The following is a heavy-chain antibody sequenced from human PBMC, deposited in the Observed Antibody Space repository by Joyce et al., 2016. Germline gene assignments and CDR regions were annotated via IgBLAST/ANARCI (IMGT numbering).Heavy chain of an antibody. V-gene: IGHV1-18*01. CDR2: INAYNGHT. D-gene: IGHD1-26*01. CDR3: ARGERVIPLDY. CDR1: GYIFTDHA. J-gene: IGHJ4*02. Sequence: QVQLVQSGAEVKKPGASVKVSCTASGYIFTDHAITWVRQAPGQVLEWMGLINAYNGHTHYAQKFQCRVTMTTDTATTTAYMELRSLTSDDTAFYYCARGERVIPLDYWGQGTLVTVSS.